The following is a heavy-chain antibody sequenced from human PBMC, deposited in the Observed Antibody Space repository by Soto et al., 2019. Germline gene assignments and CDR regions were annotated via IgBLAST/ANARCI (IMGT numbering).Heavy chain of an antibody. V-gene: IGHV3-7*01. CDR1: GFTFSSYW. CDR3: ARVKEPFITDY. J-gene: IGHJ4*02. Sequence: EVQLVESGGGLVQPGGSLRLSCAASGFTFSSYWMSWVRQAPGKGLEWVANIKQDGSEKYYEDSVKGRFTISRDNAKNSLYLQMNSLRAEDTAVYYCARVKEPFITDYWGQGTLVTVSS. CDR2: IKQDGSEK. D-gene: IGHD3-22*01.